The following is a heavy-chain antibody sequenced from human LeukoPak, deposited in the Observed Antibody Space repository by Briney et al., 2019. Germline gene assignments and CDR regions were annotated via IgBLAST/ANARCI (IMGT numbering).Heavy chain of an antibody. V-gene: IGHV3-48*01. CDR2: ISSSSSTI. CDR3: AGSGAFDI. D-gene: IGHD3-3*01. J-gene: IGHJ3*02. CDR1: GFTFSSYS. Sequence: GGSLGLSCAASGFTFSSYSMNWVRQAPGKGLEWVSYISSSSSTIYYADSVKGRFTISRDNAKNSLYLQMNSLRAEDTAVYYCAGSGAFDIWGQGTMVTVSS.